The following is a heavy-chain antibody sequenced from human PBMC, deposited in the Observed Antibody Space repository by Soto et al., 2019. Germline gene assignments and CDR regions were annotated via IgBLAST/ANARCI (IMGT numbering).Heavy chain of an antibody. CDR3: AKGVGATKGPFDY. V-gene: IGHV3-23*01. Sequence: GSLRRSCVTSGFTFCSYVMNWVRQAPGKGLEWVSIISGSGDSTYYADSVKGRFTISSDNSKNTLYLQMNSLRAEDTAVYYCAKGVGATKGPFDYWGQGT. CDR1: GFTFCSYV. CDR2: ISGSGDST. D-gene: IGHD1-26*01. J-gene: IGHJ4*02.